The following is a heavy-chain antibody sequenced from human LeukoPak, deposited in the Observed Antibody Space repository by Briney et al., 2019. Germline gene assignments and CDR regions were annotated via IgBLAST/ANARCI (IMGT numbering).Heavy chain of an antibody. V-gene: IGHV4-59*01. CDR3: ARGSRAAPGTFDY. CDR1: GGSISSYY. D-gene: IGHD6-13*01. Sequence: PSETLSLTCTVSGGSISSYYWSWIRQPPGKGLEWIGYIYYTGSTDYNPSLKSRVAISVDTSKNQFSLKLSSVTAADTAVYYCARGSRAAPGTFDYWGQGTLVTVSS. CDR2: IYYTGST. J-gene: IGHJ4*02.